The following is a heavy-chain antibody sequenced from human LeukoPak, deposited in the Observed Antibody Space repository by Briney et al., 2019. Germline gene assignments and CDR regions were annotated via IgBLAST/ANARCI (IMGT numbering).Heavy chain of an antibody. D-gene: IGHD3-10*01. CDR3: ARDSLGETPYDY. CDR2: IYHSGST. J-gene: IGHJ4*02. V-gene: IGHV4-38-2*02. CDR1: GYSISSGYY. Sequence: SETLSLTCTVSGYSISSGYYWGCIRQPPGKGLEWIGSIYHSGSTYYNPSLKSRVTISVDTSKNQFSLKLSSGTAADTAVYYCARDSLGETPYDYWGQGTLVTVSS.